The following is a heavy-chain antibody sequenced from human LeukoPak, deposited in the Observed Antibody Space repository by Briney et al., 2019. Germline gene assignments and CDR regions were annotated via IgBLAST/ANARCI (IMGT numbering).Heavy chain of an antibody. CDR1: GFTFSSYA. D-gene: IGHD1-26*01. J-gene: IGHJ4*02. CDR3: ARSHYTLPYYFDY. Sequence: GRSLRLSCAASGFTFSSYAMHWVRQAPGKGLEWVAVISYDGSNKYYADSVKGRFTISRDNSKNTLYLQMNSLRAEDTAVYYCARSHYTLPYYFDYWGQGTLVTVSS. CDR2: ISYDGSNK. V-gene: IGHV3-30-3*01.